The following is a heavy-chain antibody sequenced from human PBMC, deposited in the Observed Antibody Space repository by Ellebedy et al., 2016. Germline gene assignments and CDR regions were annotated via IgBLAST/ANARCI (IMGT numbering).Heavy chain of an antibody. Sequence: ASVKVSCXTSGYTFTHYGITWVRQAPGQGLEWMGWISGYSGNTNYAQKFEDRVTMTIDTSTSTVYMELRSLRSDDTAEYYCARPIVGATGGGDYYYYGMDVWGQGTTVIVPS. CDR3: ARPIVGATGGGDYYYYGMDV. V-gene: IGHV1-18*04. J-gene: IGHJ6*02. CDR1: GYTFTHYG. D-gene: IGHD1-26*01. CDR2: ISGYSGNT.